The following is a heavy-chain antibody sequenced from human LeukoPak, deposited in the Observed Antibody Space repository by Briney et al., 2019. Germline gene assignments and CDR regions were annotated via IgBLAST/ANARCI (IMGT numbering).Heavy chain of an antibody. CDR1: GFTVSSDY. CDR3: ARDPGLPNGMSV. J-gene: IGHJ6*02. V-gene: IGHV3-66*02. Sequence: GGSLRLSCAASGFTVSSDYMSWVRQAPGKGLEWVSVIYSGGETYYADSVKGRFTISRDNSKNTLYLQMNSLRPEDTAVYYCARDPGLPNGMSVWGQGTTVTVS. CDR2: IYSGGET. D-gene: IGHD3-10*01.